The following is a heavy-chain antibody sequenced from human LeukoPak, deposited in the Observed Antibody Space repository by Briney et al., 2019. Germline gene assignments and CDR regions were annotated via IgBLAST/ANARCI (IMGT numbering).Heavy chain of an antibody. D-gene: IGHD6-19*01. CDR3: AKRGDSSGRGKYYFDY. CDR1: GFTVSSNY. V-gene: IGHV3-53*01. CDR2: IYSGGST. Sequence: PGGSLRLSCAASGFTVSSNYMSWVRQAPGKGLEWVSVIYSGGSTYYADSVKGRFTISRDNSKNTLYLQMNSLRAEDTAVYYCAKRGDSSGRGKYYFDYWGQGTLVTVSS. J-gene: IGHJ4*02.